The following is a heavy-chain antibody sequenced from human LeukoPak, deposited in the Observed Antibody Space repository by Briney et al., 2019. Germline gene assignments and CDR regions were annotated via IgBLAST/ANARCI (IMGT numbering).Heavy chain of an antibody. CDR3: AKAGGWATISLPNHLDY. V-gene: IGHV3-30*02. D-gene: IGHD5-12*01. CDR2: IRYDGSNK. Sequence: PGGSLRLSCAASGFTFSSYGMHWVRQAPGKGLEWVAFIRYDGSNKYYADSVKGRFTISRDNSKNTLYLQMNSLRAEDTAVYYCAKAGGWATISLPNHLDYWGQGTLVTVSS. J-gene: IGHJ4*02. CDR1: GFTFSSYG.